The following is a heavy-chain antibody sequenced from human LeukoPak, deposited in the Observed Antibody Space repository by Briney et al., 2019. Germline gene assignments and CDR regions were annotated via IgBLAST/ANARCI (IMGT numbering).Heavy chain of an antibody. CDR1: GFTFSSYW. Sequence: GGSLRLSCAASGFTFSSYWMHWVRQAPGKGLVWVSRINSDGSSTSYADSVKGRFTISRYNAKNTLYLQMNSLRAEDTAVYYCARESFNYGDLFNYWGQGTLVTVSS. J-gene: IGHJ4*02. CDR3: ARESFNYGDLFNY. D-gene: IGHD4-17*01. CDR2: INSDGSST. V-gene: IGHV3-74*01.